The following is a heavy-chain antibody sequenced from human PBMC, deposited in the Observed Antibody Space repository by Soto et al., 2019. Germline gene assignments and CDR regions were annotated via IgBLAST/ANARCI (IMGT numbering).Heavy chain of an antibody. V-gene: IGHV3-9*01. D-gene: IGHD3-3*01. CDR2: ISWNSKIV. Sequence: EVQLVESGGDLVQPGRSLRLSCAASGFTFDDYPMHWVRQVPGKGLEWVSGISWNSKIVGYADSVRGRFSISRDNAKKSLYLQMHGLRPEHTALYFCAKDGRTSIFGLVYDGVVIWGRGTMVTVSS. CDR1: GFTFDDYP. CDR3: AKDGRTSIFGLVYDGVVI. J-gene: IGHJ3*02.